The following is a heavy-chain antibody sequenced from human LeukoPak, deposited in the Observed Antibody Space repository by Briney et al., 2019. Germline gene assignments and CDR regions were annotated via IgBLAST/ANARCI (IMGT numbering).Heavy chain of an antibody. Sequence: PSETLSLTCAVYGGSFSGYYWSWIRQPPGKGLDWIGEIIHSGGTNYNPSLKSRVTISVDTSKNQFSLNLNSINAADTAVYYCARGLGGSYYFDHWGQGTPVTVSS. J-gene: IGHJ4*02. D-gene: IGHD1-26*01. V-gene: IGHV4-34*01. CDR1: GGSFSGYY. CDR3: ARGLGGSYYFDH. CDR2: IIHSGGT.